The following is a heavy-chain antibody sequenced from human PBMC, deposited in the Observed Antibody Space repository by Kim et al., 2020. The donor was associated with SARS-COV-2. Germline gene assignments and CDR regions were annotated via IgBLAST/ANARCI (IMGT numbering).Heavy chain of an antibody. V-gene: IGHV3-30*02. Sequence: GSKKNYADAVKGRFTITRDKAKNTLYLQMNSLRAEDTAVYYCAKSPGLDVWGQGTTVTVSS. CDR3: AKSPGLDV. D-gene: IGHD7-27*01. J-gene: IGHJ6*02. CDR2: GSKK.